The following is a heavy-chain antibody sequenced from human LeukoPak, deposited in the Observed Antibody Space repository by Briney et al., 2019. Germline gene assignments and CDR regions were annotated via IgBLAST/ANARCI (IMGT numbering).Heavy chain of an antibody. CDR2: INPNSGGT. V-gene: IGHV1-2*02. CDR3: ARSSRITVTTLGY. Sequence: ASVKVSCKASGYTFTGYYMHWVRQAPGQGLEWMGWINPNSGGTNYAQKFQGRVTMTRDTSISTAYMELSRLRSDDTAVYYCARSSRITVTTLGYWGQGTLVTVSS. CDR1: GYTFTGYY. J-gene: IGHJ4*02. D-gene: IGHD4-11*01.